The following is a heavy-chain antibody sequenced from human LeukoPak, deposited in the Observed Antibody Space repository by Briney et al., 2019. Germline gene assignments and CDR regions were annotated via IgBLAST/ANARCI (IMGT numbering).Heavy chain of an antibody. Sequence: SETLSLTCTVSGGSITSSSHYWDWIRQPPGKGLEWIGYIYYSGSTNYNPSLKSRVTISVDTSKNQFSLKLSSVTAADTAVYYCARVAAAAGRRGRSNWFDPWGQGTLVTVSS. CDR1: GGSITSSSHY. J-gene: IGHJ5*02. CDR2: IYYSGST. V-gene: IGHV4-61*05. CDR3: ARVAAAAGRRGRSNWFDP. D-gene: IGHD6-13*01.